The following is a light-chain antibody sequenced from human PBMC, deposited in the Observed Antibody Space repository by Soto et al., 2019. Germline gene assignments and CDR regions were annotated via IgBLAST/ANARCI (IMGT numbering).Light chain of an antibody. CDR3: QQYGSSRT. V-gene: IGKV3-20*01. CDR1: QSVSSN. J-gene: IGKJ1*01. Sequence: EIVMTQSPATLSVSPGERATLSCRASQSVSSNLAWYQQKPGQAPRLLIYGASSRATGIPDRFSGSGSGTDFTLTISRLEPEDFAVYYCQQYGSSRTFGQGTKVHIK. CDR2: GAS.